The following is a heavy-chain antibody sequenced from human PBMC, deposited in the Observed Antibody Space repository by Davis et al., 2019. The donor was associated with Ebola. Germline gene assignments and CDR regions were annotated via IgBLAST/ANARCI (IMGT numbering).Heavy chain of an antibody. Sequence: ESLKISCAASGFTFSSYGMHWVRQAPGKGLEWIGEINHSGSTNYNPSLKSRVTISIDTSKNQFSLKLSSVTAADTAVYYCARGKLKLGYCSSTSCYTRGNNWFDPWGQGTLVTVSS. D-gene: IGHD2-2*01. J-gene: IGHJ5*02. CDR2: INHSGST. CDR3: ARGKLKLGYCSSTSCYTRGNNWFDP. V-gene: IGHV4-34*01. CDR1: GFTFSSYG.